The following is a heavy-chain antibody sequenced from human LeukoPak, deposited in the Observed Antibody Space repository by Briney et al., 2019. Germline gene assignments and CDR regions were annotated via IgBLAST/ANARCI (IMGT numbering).Heavy chain of an antibody. J-gene: IGHJ4*02. CDR1: GFTFSDYY. CDR2: ISSSGTTI. CDR3: ASMPSYYDGSGYYYVNC. D-gene: IGHD3-22*01. Sequence: GGSLRLSCAASGFTFSDYYMSWIRQAPGKGLEWVSFISSSGTTIYYAASVKGRFTISRDNAKNSLYLQMNSLRADDTAVYYCASMPSYYDGSGYYYVNCWGQGTLVTVSS. V-gene: IGHV3-11*01.